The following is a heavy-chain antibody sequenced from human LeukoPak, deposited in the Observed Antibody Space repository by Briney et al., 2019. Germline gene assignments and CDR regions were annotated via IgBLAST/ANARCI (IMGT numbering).Heavy chain of an antibody. CDR2: TWYDGSKK. D-gene: IGHD6-13*01. CDR3: AILHASRVAAADFVQSNYYHFALDV. Sequence: PGGSLRLSCSASGFTFSSYAMHWVRQAPGKGLEWVAMTWYDGSKKYYGDSVKGRFTISRDNSKNTLDLQMNSLRVEDTAMYYCAILHASRVAAADFVQSNYYHFALDVWGRGTTVTVSS. J-gene: IGHJ6*02. CDR1: GFTFSSYA. V-gene: IGHV3-33*08.